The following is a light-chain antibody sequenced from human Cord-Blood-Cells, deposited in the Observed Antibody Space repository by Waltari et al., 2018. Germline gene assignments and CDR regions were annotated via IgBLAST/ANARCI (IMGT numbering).Light chain of an antibody. J-gene: IGKJ3*01. CDR3: QQRSNWPLFT. Sequence: EIVLTHSPATMSLSPGERATHSCRASQSVSSYLAWYQQNPGQAPRLLIYDASNRATLIPARFSGSGSGTDVPLTIRGLEPEDFAVYYCQQRSNWPLFTCGPGTKVDIK. CDR2: DAS. V-gene: IGKV3-11*01. CDR1: QSVSSY.